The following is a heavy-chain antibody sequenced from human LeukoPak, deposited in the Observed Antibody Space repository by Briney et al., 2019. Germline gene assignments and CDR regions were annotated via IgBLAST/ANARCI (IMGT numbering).Heavy chain of an antibody. J-gene: IGHJ1*01. D-gene: IGHD3-3*01. CDR3: ARVVNDFWSGYAEYFQH. CDR1: GYTFTGYY. CDR2: INPNSGGT. Sequence: ASVKVSCKASGYTFTGYYMHWVRQAPGQGLEWMGWINPNSGGTNYAQKFQGRVTMTRDTSISTAYMELSRLRSDDTAVYYCARVVNDFWSGYAEYFQHWGQGTLVTVSS. V-gene: IGHV1-2*02.